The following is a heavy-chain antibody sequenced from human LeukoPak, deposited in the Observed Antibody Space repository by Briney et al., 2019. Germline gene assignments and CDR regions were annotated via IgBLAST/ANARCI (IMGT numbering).Heavy chain of an antibody. CDR1: GYTFTGYY. J-gene: IGHJ4*02. CDR2: INPNSGGT. D-gene: IGHD3-22*01. CDR3: ASTHYYDSGGSPRH. Sequence: GASVKVSCKASGYTFTGYYMHWVRQAPGQGLEWMGWINPNSGGTNYAQKFQGRVTMTRDTSISTAYMELSRLRSDDTAVYYCASTHYYDSGGSPRHWGQGTLVTVSS. V-gene: IGHV1-2*02.